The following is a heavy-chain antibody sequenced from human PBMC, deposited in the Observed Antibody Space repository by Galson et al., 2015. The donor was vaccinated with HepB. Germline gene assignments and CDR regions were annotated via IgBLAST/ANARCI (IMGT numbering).Heavy chain of an antibody. J-gene: IGHJ5*02. CDR1: GYTFTSYG. Sequence: SVKVSCKASGYTFTSYGISWVRQAPGQGLEWMGWISAYNGNTNYAQKLQGRVTMTTDTSTSTAYMELRSLRSDDTAVYYCAGLGYCSGGSCNGDWFDPWGQGTLVTASS. V-gene: IGHV1-18*01. CDR2: ISAYNGNT. CDR3: AGLGYCSGGSCNGDWFDP. D-gene: IGHD2-15*01.